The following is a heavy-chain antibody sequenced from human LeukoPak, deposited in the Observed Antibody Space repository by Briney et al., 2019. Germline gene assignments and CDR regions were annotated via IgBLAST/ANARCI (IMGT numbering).Heavy chain of an antibody. CDR3: ARAIAAAGLSPSRYDY. Sequence: GGSLRLSCAASGFTFSSFAMNWVRQTPGKGLEWVSVISGSGGSTYYADSVKGRFTISRDIYKNTLYLQMNSLRADDTAVYYCARAIAAAGLSPSRYDYWGQGTLVTVSS. D-gene: IGHD6-13*01. V-gene: IGHV3-23*01. CDR2: ISGSGGST. CDR1: GFTFSSFA. J-gene: IGHJ4*02.